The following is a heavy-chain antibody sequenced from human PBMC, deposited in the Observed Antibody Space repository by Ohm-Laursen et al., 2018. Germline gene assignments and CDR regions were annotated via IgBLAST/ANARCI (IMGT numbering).Heavy chain of an antibody. CDR3: ARDDSYYDSSGNYYYGMDV. CDR2: IYYSGST. J-gene: IGHJ6*02. CDR1: GGSISSYY. V-gene: IGHV4-59*01. Sequence: TLSLTCPVSGGSISSYYWSWIRQPPGKGLEWIGYIYYSGSTNYNPSLKSRVTISVDTSKNQFSLKLSSVTAADTAVYYCARDDSYYDSSGNYYYGMDVWGQGTTVTVSS. D-gene: IGHD3-22*01.